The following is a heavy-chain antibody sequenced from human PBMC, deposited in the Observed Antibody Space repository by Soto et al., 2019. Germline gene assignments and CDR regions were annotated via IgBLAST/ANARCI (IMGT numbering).Heavy chain of an antibody. V-gene: IGHV3-23*01. CDR1: GFTFRSYN. CDR3: AKQADLIGYHYATGFDG. Sequence: GGSLSLSCASSGFTFRSYNLNWVRQAPGQGLEWVSTITGSGVSTYYADSVKGRFTISRDNSKDRLYLQMNSLRADDTAVYYGAKQADLIGYHYATGFDGWGLGPLVTV. D-gene: IGHD2-8*01. CDR2: ITGSGVST. J-gene: IGHJ4*01.